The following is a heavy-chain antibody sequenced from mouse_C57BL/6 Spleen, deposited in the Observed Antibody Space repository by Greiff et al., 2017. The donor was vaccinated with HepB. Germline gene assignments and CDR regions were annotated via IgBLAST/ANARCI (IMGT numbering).Heavy chain of an antibody. CDR1: GYTFTSYW. CDR2: IYPGNSDT. Sequence: EVQLQQSGTVLARPGASVKMSCKTSGYTFTSYWMHWVKQRPGQGLEWIGAIYPGNSDTSYNQKFKGKAKLTAVTSASTAYMELSSLTNEDSAVYYCTKTAQATDYYYAMDYWGQGTSVTVSS. D-gene: IGHD3-2*02. CDR3: TKTAQATDYYYAMDY. V-gene: IGHV1-5*01. J-gene: IGHJ4*01.